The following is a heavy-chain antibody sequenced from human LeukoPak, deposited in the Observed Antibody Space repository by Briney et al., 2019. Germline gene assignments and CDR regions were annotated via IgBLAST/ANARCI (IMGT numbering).Heavy chain of an antibody. J-gene: IGHJ4*02. V-gene: IGHV4-4*07. CDR2: IYSTGNT. Sequence: SETLSLTCGVSGGSISTYYWTWIRQPAGKGLEWIGRIYSTGNTNYNTSLKSRVTISVDTSKNQFSLKLSSVTAADTAVYYCARHRPYSSSWYYFGYWGQGTLVTVSS. D-gene: IGHD6-13*01. CDR1: GGSISTYY. CDR3: ARHRPYSSSWYYFGY.